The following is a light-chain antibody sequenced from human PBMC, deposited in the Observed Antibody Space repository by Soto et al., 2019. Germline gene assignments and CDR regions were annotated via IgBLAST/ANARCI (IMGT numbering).Light chain of an antibody. Sequence: DIVLTQTPLSSPVTLGQPASISCRSSQSLVHSDGSTYLTWLQQRPGQPPRLLIYMISNRFSGVPDRFSGSGAGTDFTLKISRVEAEDVGVYYCMQATQAYTFGQGTKLEIK. CDR3: MQATQAYT. CDR2: MIS. CDR1: QSLVHSDGSTY. V-gene: IGKV2-24*01. J-gene: IGKJ2*01.